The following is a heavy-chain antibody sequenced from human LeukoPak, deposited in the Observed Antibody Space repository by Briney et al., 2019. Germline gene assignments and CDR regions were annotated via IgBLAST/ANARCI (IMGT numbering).Heavy chain of an antibody. D-gene: IGHD6-6*01. CDR3: AGEGARIAARYFDY. CDR2: IYYSGST. Sequence: SETLSLTCTVSGGSISNYYWSWIRQPPGKGLEWIGYIYYSGSTNYNPSLKSRVTISVDTSKNQFSLKLSSVTAADTAVYYCAGEGARIAARYFDYWGQGTLVTVSS. V-gene: IGHV4-59*01. CDR1: GGSISNYY. J-gene: IGHJ4*02.